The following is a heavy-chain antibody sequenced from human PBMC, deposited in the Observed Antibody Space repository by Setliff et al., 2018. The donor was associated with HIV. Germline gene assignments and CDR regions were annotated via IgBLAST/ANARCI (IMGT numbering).Heavy chain of an antibody. V-gene: IGHV3-11*04. D-gene: IGHD1-26*01. Sequence: GGSLRLSCAASGFTFSDYYMSWIRQAPGKGLEWISYISRSGSSVYYADSVKGRFTISRDNSKNTLYLQMNSLRAEDTAVYYCARDRIVGATSFDYWGQGTLVTVSS. CDR1: GFTFSDYY. CDR3: ARDRIVGATSFDY. J-gene: IGHJ4*02. CDR2: ISRSGSSV.